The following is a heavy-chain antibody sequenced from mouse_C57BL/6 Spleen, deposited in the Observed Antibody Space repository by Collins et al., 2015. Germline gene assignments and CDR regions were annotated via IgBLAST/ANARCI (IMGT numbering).Heavy chain of an antibody. Sequence: EVKLVESGGGLVKPGGSLKLSCAASGFTFSSYAMSWVRQTPEKRLEWVASISSGGSTYYPDSVKGRFTISRDNARNILYLQMSSLRSEDTAMYYCARCYDGYYDAMDYWGQGTSVTVSS. V-gene: IGHV5-6-5*01. J-gene: IGHJ4*01. CDR3: ARCYDGYYDAMDY. CDR2: ISSGGST. D-gene: IGHD2-3*01. CDR1: GFTFSSYA.